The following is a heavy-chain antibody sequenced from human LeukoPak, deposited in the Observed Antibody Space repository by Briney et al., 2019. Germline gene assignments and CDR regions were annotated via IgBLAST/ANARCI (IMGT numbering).Heavy chain of an antibody. Sequence: ASVKVSRKASGGTFSSYAISWVQQAPGQGLEWMGGIIPIFGTANYAQKFQGRVTITADESTSTAYMELSSQRSEDTAVYYCARDFSYYYDSSGYLLDYWGQGTLVTVSS. J-gene: IGHJ4*02. V-gene: IGHV1-69*13. CDR2: IIPIFGTA. D-gene: IGHD3-22*01. CDR3: ARDFSYYYDSSGYLLDY. CDR1: GGTFSSYA.